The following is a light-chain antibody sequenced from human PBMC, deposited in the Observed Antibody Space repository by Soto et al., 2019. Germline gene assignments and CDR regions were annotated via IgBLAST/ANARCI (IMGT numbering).Light chain of an antibody. CDR3: QQYDSSPTT. CDR2: GAS. Sequence: EVVLSQSPVTLSLSPGERASLSCRASQFLSSYLSWYQQIPGQPPRLLIYGASSRATGIPDRFSGSGSGTVFTLTISRLEPEDFAVYFCQQYDSSPTTFGQGTKVDIK. CDR1: QFLSSY. V-gene: IGKV3-20*01. J-gene: IGKJ1*01.